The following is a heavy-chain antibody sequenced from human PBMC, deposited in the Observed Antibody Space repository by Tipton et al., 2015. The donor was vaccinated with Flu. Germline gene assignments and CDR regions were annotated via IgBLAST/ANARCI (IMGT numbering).Heavy chain of an antibody. CDR3: ARVPVGVRTVLADY. D-gene: IGHD1-26*01. J-gene: IGHJ4*02. CDR2: IYYSGST. CDR1: GGSISTYY. V-gene: IGHV4-59*01. Sequence: TLSLTCTVSGGSISTYYWSWIRQPPGKGLEWIGYIYYSGSTKYNPSLKSRVTISVDTSKNQFSLILSSVTAADTAVYYCARVPVGVRTVLADYWGQGTLGTVSS.